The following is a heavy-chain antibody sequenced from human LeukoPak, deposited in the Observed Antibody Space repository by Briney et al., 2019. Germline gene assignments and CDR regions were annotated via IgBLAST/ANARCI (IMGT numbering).Heavy chain of an antibody. V-gene: IGHV4-59*01. D-gene: IGHD6-19*01. CDR1: GGSLSSYY. Sequence: LGTLSLTCTVSGGSLSSYYWNWIRQPPRKGLEWVGYLYYTGSTNYNPSLKSRVTISVDTSKNQFSLRLRSVTAADTAVYYCARGSAVAAFVPWFDPWGQGTLVTVSS. J-gene: IGHJ5*02. CDR2: LYYTGST. CDR3: ARGSAVAAFVPWFDP.